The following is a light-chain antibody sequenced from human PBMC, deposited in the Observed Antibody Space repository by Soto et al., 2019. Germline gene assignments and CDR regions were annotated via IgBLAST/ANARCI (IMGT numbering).Light chain of an antibody. V-gene: IGLV2-14*01. CDR2: EVS. CDR1: SSDVGGYAY. CDR3: SSYTSRTTPV. Sequence: QSALTQPASVSGSPGQTITISCTGTSSDVGGYAYVSWYQQYPGKVPKLMISEVSNRPSGVSHRFSGSRSGNTASLTISGLQAEDEADYHCSSYTSRTTPVFGGGTKVTVL. J-gene: IGLJ2*01.